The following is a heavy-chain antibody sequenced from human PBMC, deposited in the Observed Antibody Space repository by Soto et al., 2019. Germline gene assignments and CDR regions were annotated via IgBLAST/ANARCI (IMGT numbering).Heavy chain of an antibody. Sequence: PSETLSLTCTFSGGSLSSSISYLGWIRQPPGKGLEWVGSIYYLGNTYYNPSLGGRVSISVDTSKNQFSLKLKSVTAADTAVFYCEGLFTYVSSGYHINYLGQGTLVTVSS. V-gene: IGHV4-39*01. CDR2: IYYLGNT. J-gene: IGHJ4*02. CDR1: GGSLSSSISY. D-gene: IGHD3-22*01. CDR3: EGLFTYVSSGYHINY.